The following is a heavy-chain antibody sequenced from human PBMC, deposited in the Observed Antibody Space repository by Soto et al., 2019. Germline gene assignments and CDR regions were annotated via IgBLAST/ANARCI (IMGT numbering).Heavy chain of an antibody. CDR1: GFTFSSYG. CDR3: AKDLNFSWATSGGMDV. J-gene: IGHJ6*02. V-gene: IGHV3-30*18. Sequence: QVQLVESGGGVVQPGRSLRLSCAASGFTFSSYGMHWVRQAPGKGLEWVAVISYDGSNKYYADSVKGRFTISRDNSKNTLYLQMNSLRAEDTAVYYCAKDLNFSWATSGGMDVWGQGTTVTVSS. CDR2: ISYDGSNK. D-gene: IGHD3-10*01.